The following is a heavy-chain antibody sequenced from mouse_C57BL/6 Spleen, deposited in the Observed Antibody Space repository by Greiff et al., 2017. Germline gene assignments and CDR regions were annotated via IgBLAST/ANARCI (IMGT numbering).Heavy chain of an antibody. V-gene: IGHV5-4*03. J-gene: IGHJ2*01. D-gene: IGHD1-1*01. CDR1: GFTFSSYA. CDR3: ARVGMTTVVDY. CDR2: ISDGGSYT. Sequence: EVKLVESGGGLVKPGGSLKLSCAASGFTFSSYAMSWVRQTPEKRLEWVATISDGGSYTDYPDKVKGRFTISRDKAKNNLYLPMSNLKSEDTAMYYCARVGMTTVVDYWGQGTTLTVSS.